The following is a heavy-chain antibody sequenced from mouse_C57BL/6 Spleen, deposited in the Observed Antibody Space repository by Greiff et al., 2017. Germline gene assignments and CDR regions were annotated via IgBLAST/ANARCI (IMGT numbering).Heavy chain of an antibody. J-gene: IGHJ4*01. Sequence: EVKVVESGGGLVKPGGSLKLSCAASGFTFSDYGMHWVRQAPEKGLEWVAYISSGSSTIYYADTVKGRFTISRDNAKNTLFLQMTSLRSEDTAMYYCARDWEKAMDYWGQGTSVTVSS. V-gene: IGHV5-17*01. D-gene: IGHD4-1*01. CDR2: ISSGSSTI. CDR1: GFTFSDYG. CDR3: ARDWEKAMDY.